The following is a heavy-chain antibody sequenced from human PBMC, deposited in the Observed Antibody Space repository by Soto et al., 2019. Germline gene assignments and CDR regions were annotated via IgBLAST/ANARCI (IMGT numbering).Heavy chain of an antibody. J-gene: IGHJ4*02. Sequence: SVKVSCKASGGTFSSYAISWVRQAPGQGLEWMGGIIPIFGTANYAQKFQGRVTITADESTSTAYMELSSLRSEDTAVYYCARGLLRPYYDQSPYYFDYWGQGTLVTVSS. CDR2: IIPIFGTA. CDR3: ARGLLRPYYDQSPYYFDY. CDR1: GGTFSSYA. D-gene: IGHD3-3*01. V-gene: IGHV1-69*13.